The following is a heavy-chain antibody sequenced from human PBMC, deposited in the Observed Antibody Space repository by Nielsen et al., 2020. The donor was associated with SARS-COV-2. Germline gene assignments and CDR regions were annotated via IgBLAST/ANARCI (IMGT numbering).Heavy chain of an antibody. CDR2: ISSSSSYI. CDR3: ARDRVSGGGYGMDV. Sequence: GESLKISCAASGFTFSSYSMNWVRQAPGKGLEWVSSISSSSSYIYYADSVKGRFTISRDNAKNSLYLQMNSLRAEDTAVYYCARDRVSGGGYGMDVWGQGTTVTVSS. J-gene: IGHJ6*02. CDR1: GFTFSSYS. V-gene: IGHV3-21*01. D-gene: IGHD1-26*01.